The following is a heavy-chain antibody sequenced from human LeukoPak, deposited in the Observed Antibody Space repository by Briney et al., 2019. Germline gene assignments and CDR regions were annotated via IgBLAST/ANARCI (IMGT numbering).Heavy chain of an antibody. CDR1: RFSFGIYW. V-gene: IGHV3-7*01. D-gene: IGHD3-22*01. CDR3: ARVSRRIVLWPHFDF. Sequence: PGGSLRLSCVASRFSFGIYWMSWVRQAPGKGLEWVADISEDGSEKSYVDSVKGRFTISRDNAKNSLDLQMNSLRVEDTAVYYCARVSRRIVLWPHFDFWGQGTLVTVSS. CDR2: ISEDGSEK. J-gene: IGHJ4*02.